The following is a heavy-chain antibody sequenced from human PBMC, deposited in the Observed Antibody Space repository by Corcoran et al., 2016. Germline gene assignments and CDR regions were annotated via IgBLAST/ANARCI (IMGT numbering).Heavy chain of an antibody. J-gene: IGHJ4*02. CDR2: ISYDGSNK. CDR1: GFTFSSYG. V-gene: IGHV3-30*03. D-gene: IGHD3-22*01. CDR3: ATDINNYYDSSGYYRH. Sequence: QVQLVESGGGVVQPGRSLRLSCAASGFTFSSYGMHWVRQAPGKGLEWVAVISYDGSNKYYADSVKGRFTISRDNSKNTLYLQMNSLRAEDTAVYYCATDINNYYDSSGYYRHWGQGTLVTVSS.